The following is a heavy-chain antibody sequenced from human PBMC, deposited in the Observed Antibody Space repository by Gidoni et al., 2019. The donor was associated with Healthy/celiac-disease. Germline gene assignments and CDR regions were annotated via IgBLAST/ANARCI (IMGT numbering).Heavy chain of an antibody. D-gene: IGHD3-16*01. CDR2: IYYSGST. Sequence: QLQLQESGPGLVKPSDTLSLHSPVSGGPISSSSYYWGWIRQPPGKGLEWIGSIYYSGSTYYNPSLKSRVTISVDTSKNQFSLKLSSVTAADTAVYYCASSEGLMRWLGDYWGQGTLVTVSS. J-gene: IGHJ4*02. CDR3: ASSEGLMRWLGDY. V-gene: IGHV4-39*01. CDR1: GGPISSSSYY.